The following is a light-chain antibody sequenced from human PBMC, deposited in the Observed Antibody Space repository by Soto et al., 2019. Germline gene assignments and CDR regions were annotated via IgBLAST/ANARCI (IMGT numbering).Light chain of an antibody. CDR3: GTWDSSLSAYV. CDR2: DNN. V-gene: IGLV1-51*01. Sequence: QSVLTKPPSVSAAPRQKVTISCSGSSSNIRNNYVSWYQQLPGTAPKLLIYDNNKRPSGIPDRFSGSKSGTSATLGITGLQTGDEADYYCGTWDSSLSAYVFGTGTKLTVL. J-gene: IGLJ1*01. CDR1: SSNIRNNY.